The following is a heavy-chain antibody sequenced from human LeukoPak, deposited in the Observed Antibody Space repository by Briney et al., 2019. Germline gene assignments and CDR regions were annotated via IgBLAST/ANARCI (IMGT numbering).Heavy chain of an antibody. D-gene: IGHD1-1*01. CDR2: IYTSGST. CDR3: ARSTNCDY. J-gene: IGHJ4*02. CDR1: GGSISSSSYY. Sequence: SQTLSLTCTVSGGSISSSSYYWSWIRQPAGKGLEWIGRIYTSGSTNYNPSLKSRVTISVDTSKNQFSLKLSSVTAADTAVYYCARSTNCDYWGQGNLVTVSS. V-gene: IGHV4-61*02.